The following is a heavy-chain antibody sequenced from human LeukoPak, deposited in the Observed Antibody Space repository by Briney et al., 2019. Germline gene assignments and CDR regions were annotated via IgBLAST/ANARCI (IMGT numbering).Heavy chain of an antibody. Sequence: SETLSLTCAVYGGSFSDHFWTWVRQPPGKGLEWIEEVTHSGSTNSNPSLQSRVTVSVDTSKNQFSLNLSSVTAADTAVYYCARVLIGTLDYWGQGILVTVSS. D-gene: IGHD1-7*01. V-gene: IGHV4-34*01. CDR2: VTHSGST. J-gene: IGHJ4*02. CDR1: GGSFSDHF. CDR3: ARVLIGTLDY.